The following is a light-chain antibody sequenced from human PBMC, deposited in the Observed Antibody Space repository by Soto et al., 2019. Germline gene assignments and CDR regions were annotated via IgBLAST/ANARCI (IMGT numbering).Light chain of an antibody. Sequence: QSALTQPASVSGSPGQSITISCTGTSSDIGGYNYVSWYQQYPGKAPKLMIFGVSDRPSVFSNRFSGSKSGTTASLTISGLQAEDEADYYCSSYKTSSTVVVFGGGTKLTVL. CDR1: SSDIGGYNY. CDR2: GVS. J-gene: IGLJ2*01. CDR3: SSYKTSSTVVV. V-gene: IGLV2-14*01.